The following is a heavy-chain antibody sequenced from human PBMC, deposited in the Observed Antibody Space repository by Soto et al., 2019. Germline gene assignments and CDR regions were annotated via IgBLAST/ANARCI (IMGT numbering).Heavy chain of an antibody. D-gene: IGHD6-19*01. CDR3: ASTPNIAVDDYYYYYMDV. Sequence: SETLSLTCTVSGGSISSYYWSWIRQPPGKGLEWIGYIYYSGSTNYNPSLKSRVTISVDTSKNQFSLKLSSVTAADTAVYYCASTPNIAVDDYYYYYMDVWGKGTTVTVSS. CDR1: GGSISSYY. CDR2: IYYSGST. J-gene: IGHJ6*03. V-gene: IGHV4-59*08.